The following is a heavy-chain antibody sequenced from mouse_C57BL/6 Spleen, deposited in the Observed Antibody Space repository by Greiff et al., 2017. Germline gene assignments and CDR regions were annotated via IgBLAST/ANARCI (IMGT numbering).Heavy chain of an antibody. Sequence: VQLQQSGPELVKPGASVKISCKASGYAFSSSWMNWVKQRPGKGLEWIGRIYPGDGDTNYNGKFKGKATLTADKSSSTAYMQLSSLTSEDSAVYVCARSYSLDYYAMDYWGQGTSVTVSS. D-gene: IGHD6-2*01. CDR3: ARSYSLDYYAMDY. J-gene: IGHJ4*01. CDR1: GYAFSSSW. V-gene: IGHV1-82*01. CDR2: IYPGDGDT.